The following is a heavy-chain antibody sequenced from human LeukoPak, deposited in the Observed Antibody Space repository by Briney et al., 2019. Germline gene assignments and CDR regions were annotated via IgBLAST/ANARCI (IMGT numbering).Heavy chain of an antibody. J-gene: IGHJ5*02. Sequence: SVKVSCKASGGTFSSYAISWVRPAPGQGLEWMGRIIPIFGTANYAQKFQGRVTITADKSTSTAYMELSSLRSEDTAVYYCARGRGQPIAVAGNWFDPWGQGTLVTVSS. CDR2: IIPIFGTA. CDR1: GGTFSSYA. D-gene: IGHD6-19*01. V-gene: IGHV1-69*06. CDR3: ARGRGQPIAVAGNWFDP.